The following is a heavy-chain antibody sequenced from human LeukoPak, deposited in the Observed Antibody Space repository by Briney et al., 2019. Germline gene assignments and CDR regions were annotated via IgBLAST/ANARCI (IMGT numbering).Heavy chain of an antibody. CDR3: ARGRRSGSYSGYYYYGMDV. D-gene: IGHD1-26*01. CDR1: GYTFTSYY. Sequence: ASVKVSCKASGYTFTSYYMHWVRQAPGQGLEWMGIINPSGGSTSYAQKFQGRVTMTRNTSISTAYMELSSLRSEDTAVYYCARGRRSGSYSGYYYYGMDVWGQGTTVTVSS. J-gene: IGHJ6*02. V-gene: IGHV1-46*01. CDR2: INPSGGST.